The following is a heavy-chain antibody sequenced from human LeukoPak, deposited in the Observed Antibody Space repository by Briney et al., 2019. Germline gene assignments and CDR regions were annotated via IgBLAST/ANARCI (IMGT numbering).Heavy chain of an antibody. J-gene: IGHJ4*02. V-gene: IGHV4-30-4*08. D-gene: IGHD3-22*01. CDR2: IYYSGST. CDR1: GGSISSGDYY. Sequence: SETLSLTCTVSGGSISSGDYYWSWIRQPQGKGLEWIGYIYYSGSTYYNPSLKSRVTISVDTSKNQFSLKLSSVTAADTAVYYCAGSDYYDSSGSQPFDYWGQGTLVTVSS. CDR3: AGSDYYDSSGSQPFDY.